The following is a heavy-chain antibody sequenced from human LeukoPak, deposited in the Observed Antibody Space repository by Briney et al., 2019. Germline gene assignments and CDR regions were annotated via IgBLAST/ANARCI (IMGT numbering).Heavy chain of an antibody. V-gene: IGHV3-21*01. Sequence: PGGSLRLSCAASGFTFSSYSMNWVRQAPGKGLEWVSSISSSSSYIYYSDSVKGRFNISRDNAKNSLYLQMNSLRAEDTAVYYCARPRVEEVRNNWNYPNYYYGMDVWGQGTTVTVSS. D-gene: IGHD1-7*01. CDR3: ARPRVEEVRNNWNYPNYYYGMDV. J-gene: IGHJ6*02. CDR2: ISSSSSYI. CDR1: GFTFSSYS.